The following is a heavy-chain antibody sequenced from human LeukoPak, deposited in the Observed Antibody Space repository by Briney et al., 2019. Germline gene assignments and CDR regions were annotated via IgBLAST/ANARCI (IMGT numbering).Heavy chain of an antibody. D-gene: IGHD3-3*01. V-gene: IGHV4-34*01. CDR1: GGSFSGYY. CDR3: ARDNYDFWSGLGRWFDP. J-gene: IGHJ5*02. CDR2: INHSGST. Sequence: SETLSLTCAVYGGSFSGYYWSWIRQPPGKGLEWIGEINHSGSTNYNPSLKSRVTISVDTSKNQFSLKLSSVTAADTAVYYCARDNYDFWSGLGRWFDPWGQGTLVTVSS.